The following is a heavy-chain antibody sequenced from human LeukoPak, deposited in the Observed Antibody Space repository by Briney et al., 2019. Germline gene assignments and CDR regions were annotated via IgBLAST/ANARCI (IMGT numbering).Heavy chain of an antibody. J-gene: IGHJ4*02. Sequence: GGSLRLSCTASGFTFSNYAINWVRQAPGKGLEWVSVISGSGGDTYYADSVKGRFTISRDNSKNTVYLQMNSLRAEDTTVYYCAKGRSSGGSCVNYWGQGTLVSVSS. V-gene: IGHV3-23*01. CDR1: GFTFSNYA. CDR2: ISGSGGDT. CDR3: AKGRSSGGSCVNY. D-gene: IGHD2-15*01.